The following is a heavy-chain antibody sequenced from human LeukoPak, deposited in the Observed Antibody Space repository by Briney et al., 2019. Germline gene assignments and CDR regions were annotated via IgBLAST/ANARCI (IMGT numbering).Heavy chain of an antibody. CDR2: IYYSGST. Sequence: SETLSLTCTVSDDSITRNYWSWIRQPPGKGLEWIGYIYYSGSTNYNPSLKSRVTISVDTSKNQFSLKLSSVTAADTAVYYCARDRFGESQWGQGTLVTVSS. D-gene: IGHD3-10*01. V-gene: IGHV4-59*01. CDR3: ARDRFGESQ. J-gene: IGHJ4*02. CDR1: DDSITRNY.